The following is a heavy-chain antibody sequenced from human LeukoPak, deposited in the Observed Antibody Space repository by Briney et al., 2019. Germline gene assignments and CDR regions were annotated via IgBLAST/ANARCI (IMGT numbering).Heavy chain of an antibody. Sequence: GGSLRLSCAASGFTFSDYYMSWIRQAPGKGLEWVSYISSSSSYTNYADSVKGRFTISRDNAKNSLCLQMNSLRAEDTAVYYCARVGAAAPVVSDYYGMDVWGQGTAVTVSS. J-gene: IGHJ6*02. V-gene: IGHV3-11*05. CDR1: GFTFSDYY. D-gene: IGHD6-13*01. CDR2: ISSSSSYT. CDR3: ARVGAAAPVVSDYYGMDV.